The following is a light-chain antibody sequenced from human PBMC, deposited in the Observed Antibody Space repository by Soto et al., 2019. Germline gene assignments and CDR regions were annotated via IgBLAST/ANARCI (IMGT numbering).Light chain of an antibody. J-gene: IGKJ5*01. CDR1: QDISNY. V-gene: IGKV1-39*01. CDR3: KQSYSLVT. Sequence: DIQMTQSPSSLSASVGDRVTITCQASQDISNYLNWYQQKPGKAPKLLIYDASSLQSGVPSRFSGSGSGTDFTLTISSLRPEDFATYFCKQSYSLVTCGQGTRLEIK. CDR2: DAS.